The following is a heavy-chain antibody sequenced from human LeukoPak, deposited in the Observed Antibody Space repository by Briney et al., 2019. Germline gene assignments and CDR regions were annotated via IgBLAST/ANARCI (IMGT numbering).Heavy chain of an antibody. Sequence: GGSLRLSCAASGFTFSSYAMSWVRQAPGKGLEWVSAISGSGGSTYYADSVKGRFTISRDNSKNTLYLQMNSLRAEDTAVYYCARRGSPITMIVVVTRLYYFGYWGQGTLVTVSS. CDR3: ARRGSPITMIVVVTRLYYFGY. V-gene: IGHV3-23*01. D-gene: IGHD3-22*01. CDR2: ISGSGGST. J-gene: IGHJ4*02. CDR1: GFTFSSYA.